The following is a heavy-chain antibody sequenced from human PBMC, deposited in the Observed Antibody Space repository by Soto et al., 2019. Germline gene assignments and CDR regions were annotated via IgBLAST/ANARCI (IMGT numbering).Heavy chain of an antibody. D-gene: IGHD3-3*01. CDR3: AKDLGYYDFWSGYHY. Sequence: PGGSLRLSCAASGFTFSSYAMSWVRQAPGKGLEWVSAISGSGGSTYYADSVKGRFTISRDNSKNTLYLQMNSLRAEDTAVYYCAKDLGYYDFWSGYHYWGQGTLVTVSS. CDR2: ISGSGGST. CDR1: GFTFSSYA. V-gene: IGHV3-23*01. J-gene: IGHJ4*02.